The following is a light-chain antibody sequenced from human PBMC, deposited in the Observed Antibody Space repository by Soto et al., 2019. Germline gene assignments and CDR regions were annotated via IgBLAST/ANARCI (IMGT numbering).Light chain of an antibody. CDR1: QSISSK. CDR2: GAS. CDR3: QQYNNWPPIT. J-gene: IGKJ5*01. V-gene: IGKV3D-15*01. Sequence: EIVMTQSPATLSVSPGERATLSCRASQSISSKLAWYQQKPAQAPRLLIYGASTRATGIPARFSGSGSGTEFTPTISSLQSEDFAVYYCQQYNNWPPITFGQGTRLEIK.